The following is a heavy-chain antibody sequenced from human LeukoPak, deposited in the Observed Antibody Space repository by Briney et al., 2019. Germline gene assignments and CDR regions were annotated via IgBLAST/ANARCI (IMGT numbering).Heavy chain of an antibody. CDR1: GYMFNTYG. D-gene: IGHD2-2*01. CDR2: INGRSGDT. J-gene: IGHJ3*02. V-gene: IGHV1-18*01. CDR3: ARVGRPQIVVVPAAMLAFDN. Sequence: ASVKVSCKASGYMFNTYGISWVRQAPGQGLEWMGWINGRSGDTEYAQNVQGRVTMTTDTSTSTAYMELRSLRSDDAAVYYCARVGRPQIVVVPAAMLAFDNWGQGTKVTVSS.